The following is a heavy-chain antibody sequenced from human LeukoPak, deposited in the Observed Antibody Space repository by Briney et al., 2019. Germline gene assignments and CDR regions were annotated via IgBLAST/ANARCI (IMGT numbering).Heavy chain of an antibody. V-gene: IGHV1-8*01. CDR2: MDPNNGNS. J-gene: IGHJ4*02. D-gene: IGHD5-24*01. CDR1: GYTFTSYD. CDR3: ARGQTGYNYVDY. Sequence: ASVTLSCTASGYTFTSYDIIWGRQAPRQGHEWMGWMDPNNGNSGFAQKFQSRVTMTRNTSISTAYMELSSLRSEDTAVYYCARGQTGYNYVDYWGQGSLVSVSS.